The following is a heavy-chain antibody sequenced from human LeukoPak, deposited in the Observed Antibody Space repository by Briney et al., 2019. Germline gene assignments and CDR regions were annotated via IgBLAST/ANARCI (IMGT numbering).Heavy chain of an antibody. Sequence: SETLSLTCTVSRGSISSYYWSWMRQPPGKGLEWIGYIYYSGSTTYNPSLMSRVTISVDTSKNQFSLKLSSVTAADTAVYYCARNIVVVPAAIDYWGQGTLVTVSS. CDR3: ARNIVVVPAAIDY. V-gene: IGHV4-59*08. J-gene: IGHJ4*02. CDR2: IYYSGST. CDR1: RGSISSYY. D-gene: IGHD2-2*01.